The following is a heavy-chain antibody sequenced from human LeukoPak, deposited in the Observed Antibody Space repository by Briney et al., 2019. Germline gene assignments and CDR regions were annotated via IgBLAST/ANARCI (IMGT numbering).Heavy chain of an antibody. V-gene: IGHV3-23*01. Sequence: GGSLRLSCAASEFTFSSYAMTWVRQAPGKGLEWVSGISAGGGSTDYAASVKGRFTIFRDNSKKTVYLQMNSLRAEDTAVYYCAKDSSGWSHIYMDVWGNGTTDTVSS. CDR1: EFTFSSYA. CDR3: AKDSSGWSHIYMDV. J-gene: IGHJ6*03. D-gene: IGHD6-19*01. CDR2: ISAGGGST.